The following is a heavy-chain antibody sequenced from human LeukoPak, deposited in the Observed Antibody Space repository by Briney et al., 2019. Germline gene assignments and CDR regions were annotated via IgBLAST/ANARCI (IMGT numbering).Heavy chain of an antibody. V-gene: IGHV4-34*01. CDR2: INYSGST. CDR3: ASNTGTVFDY. CDR1: SESFSGYF. Sequence: PSETLSLTCAIYSESFSGYFWSWIRQPPGKGLEWIGEINYSGSTNYNPSLKSRVTISVDTSKNQFSLNLTSVTAADTAVYYCASNTGTVFDYWGQGALVTVSS. J-gene: IGHJ4*02. D-gene: IGHD7-27*01.